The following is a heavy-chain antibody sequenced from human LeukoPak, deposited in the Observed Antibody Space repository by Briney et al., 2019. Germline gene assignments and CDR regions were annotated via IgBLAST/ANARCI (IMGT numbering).Heavy chain of an antibody. V-gene: IGHV3-74*01. CDR3: ASPRDGYNRYYFDY. D-gene: IGHD5-24*01. CDR2: INSDGSST. Sequence: GGSLRLSCAASGFTFSSYWMHWVRQAPGKGLVWVSRINSDGSSTSYADSVKGRFTISRDNAKNTLYLQMNSLRAEDTAVYYCASPRDGYNRYYFDYWGQGTLVTVSS. CDR1: GFTFSSYW. J-gene: IGHJ4*02.